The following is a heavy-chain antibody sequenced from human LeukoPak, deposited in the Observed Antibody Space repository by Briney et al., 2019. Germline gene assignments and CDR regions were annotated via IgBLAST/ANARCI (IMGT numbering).Heavy chain of an antibody. Sequence: PGGSLRLSCAASGFTFSSYAMSWVRQAPGKGPEWVSAISASGGSTYYADSVKGRFTISRDKSKNTLYLQMNSLRAEDTAVYYCANLYYFGSGSDESRYFDYWGQGTLVTVSS. D-gene: IGHD3-10*01. V-gene: IGHV3-23*01. CDR1: GFTFSSYA. CDR3: ANLYYFGSGSDESRYFDY. CDR2: ISASGGST. J-gene: IGHJ4*02.